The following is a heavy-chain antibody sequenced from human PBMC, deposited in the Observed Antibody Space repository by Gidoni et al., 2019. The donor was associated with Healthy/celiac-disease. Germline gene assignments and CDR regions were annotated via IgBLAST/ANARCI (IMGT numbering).Heavy chain of an antibody. D-gene: IGHD6-6*01. J-gene: IGHJ6*02. CDR2: IIPILGIA. CDR3: ARTSIAARPVLYYGMDV. CDR1: GGTFSSYT. Sequence: QVQLVQSGAEVKTPGSSVKVSCKAPGGTFSSYTISWVRQAPGQGLEWMGRIIPILGIANYAQKFQGRVTITADKSTSTAYMELSSLRSEDTAVYYCARTSIAARPVLYYGMDVWGQGTTVTVSS. V-gene: IGHV1-69*02.